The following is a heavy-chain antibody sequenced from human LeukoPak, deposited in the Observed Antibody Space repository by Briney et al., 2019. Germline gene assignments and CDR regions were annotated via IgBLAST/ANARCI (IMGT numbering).Heavy chain of an antibody. V-gene: IGHV3-30-3*01. CDR3: ARGANYDCIWGSYRSGAFDI. CDR1: GFTFSSYA. J-gene: IGHJ3*02. CDR2: ISYDGSNK. Sequence: GGSLRLSCAASGFTFSSYAMHWVRQAPGKGLEWVAVISYDGSNKYYADSVKGRFTISRDNSKNTLYLQMNSLRAEDTAVYYCARGANYDCIWGSYRSGAFDIWGQGTIVTVSS. D-gene: IGHD3-16*02.